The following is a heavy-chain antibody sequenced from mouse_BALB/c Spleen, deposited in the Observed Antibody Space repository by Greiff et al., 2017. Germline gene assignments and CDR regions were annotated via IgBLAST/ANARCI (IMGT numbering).Heavy chain of an antibody. Sequence: LQQPGSELVRPGASVKLSCKASGYTFTSYWMHWVKQRHGQGLEWIGNIYPGSGSTNYDEKFKSKGTLTVDTSSSTAYMHLSSLTSEDSAVYYCTREGPHYYGSSYCYFDYWGQGTTLTVSS. J-gene: IGHJ2*01. V-gene: IGHV1S22*01. CDR3: TREGPHYYGSSYCYFDY. CDR2: IYPGSGST. D-gene: IGHD1-1*01. CDR1: GYTFTSYW.